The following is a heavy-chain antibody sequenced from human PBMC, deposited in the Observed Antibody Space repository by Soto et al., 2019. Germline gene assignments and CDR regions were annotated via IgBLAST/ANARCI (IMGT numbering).Heavy chain of an antibody. CDR1: GGTFSSYA. V-gene: IGHV1-69*06. D-gene: IGHD5-18*01. CDR2: IIPIFGTA. Sequence: QVQLVQSGAEVKKPGSSVKVSCKASGGTFSSYAISWVRQAPGQGLEWMGGIIPIFGTANYAQKFQGRVTITADKSTSTAYMELSSLRSEXXXXXXXARESDSYGPXXXXYWGQG. CDR3: ARESDSYGPXXXXY. J-gene: IGHJ4*02.